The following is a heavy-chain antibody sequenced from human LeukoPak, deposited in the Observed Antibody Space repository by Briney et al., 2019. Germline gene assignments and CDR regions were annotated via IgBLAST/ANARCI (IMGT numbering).Heavy chain of an antibody. CDR2: FDPEDGET. J-gene: IGHJ3*02. D-gene: IGHD5-18*01. Sequence: GASVKVSCKVSGYTLTELSMHWVRQAPGKGLEWMGGFDPEDGETIYAQKFQGRVTMTEDTSTDTAYMELSSLRSEDTAVYYCARERGAFGGYSYGHHDAFDIWGQGTMVTVSS. V-gene: IGHV1-24*01. CDR1: GYTLTELS. CDR3: ARERGAFGGYSYGHHDAFDI.